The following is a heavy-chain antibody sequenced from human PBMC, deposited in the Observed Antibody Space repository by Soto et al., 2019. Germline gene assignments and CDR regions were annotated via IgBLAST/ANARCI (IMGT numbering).Heavy chain of an antibody. CDR1: GYTFTSYA. CDR3: ASSYSNYALIDYYYYGMDV. J-gene: IGHJ6*02. V-gene: IGHV1-3*01. CDR2: INAGNGNT. Sequence: GASVKLSCKASGYTFTSYAMHWVRQAPGQRLEWMGWINAGNGNTKYSQKFQGRVTITRDTSASTAYMELSSLRSEDTAVYYCASSYSNYALIDYYYYGMDVWGQGTTVTVSS. D-gene: IGHD4-4*01.